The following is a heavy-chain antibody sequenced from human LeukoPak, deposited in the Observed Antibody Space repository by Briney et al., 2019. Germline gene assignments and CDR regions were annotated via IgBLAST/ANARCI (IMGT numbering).Heavy chain of an antibody. D-gene: IGHD1-26*01. CDR1: GFTFGNYG. CDR3: GKRLTSWELEY. CDR2: IWSGGTDK. J-gene: IGHJ4*02. V-gene: IGHV3-30*02. Sequence: GGSLRLSCAASGFTFGNYGMHWVRQAPGKGLEWVAVIWSGGTDKYYADSVKGRFTVSRDNSKNTLYLQMNSLRAEDTAVYYCGKRLTSWELEYWGQGTLVTVSS.